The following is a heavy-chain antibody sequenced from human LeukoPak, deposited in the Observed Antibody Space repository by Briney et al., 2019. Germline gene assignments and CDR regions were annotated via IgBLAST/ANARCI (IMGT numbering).Heavy chain of an antibody. CDR2: IYYSGST. V-gene: IGHV4-59*01. Sequence: SETLSLTCTVSGGSISSYYWSWIRQPPGKGLEWIGYIYYSGSTNYNPSFKSRVTISVDTSKNQFSLKLSSVTAADTAVYYCARVIAAAEYYYYGMDVWGQGTTVTVSS. D-gene: IGHD6-13*01. CDR1: GGSISSYY. CDR3: ARVIAAAEYYYYGMDV. J-gene: IGHJ6*02.